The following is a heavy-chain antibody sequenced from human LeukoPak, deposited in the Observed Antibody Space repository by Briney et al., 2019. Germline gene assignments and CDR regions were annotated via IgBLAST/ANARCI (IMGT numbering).Heavy chain of an antibody. Sequence: ASVKVSCKASGGTFSSYAISWVRQAPGQGREWMGGIIPIFGTANYAQKFQGRVTITADKYTSTAYMELSSLRSEDTAVYYCARGPTWIQLWDNWFDPWGQGTLVTVSS. CDR3: ARGPTWIQLWDNWFDP. J-gene: IGHJ5*02. CDR1: GGTFSSYA. V-gene: IGHV1-69*06. D-gene: IGHD5-18*01. CDR2: IIPIFGTA.